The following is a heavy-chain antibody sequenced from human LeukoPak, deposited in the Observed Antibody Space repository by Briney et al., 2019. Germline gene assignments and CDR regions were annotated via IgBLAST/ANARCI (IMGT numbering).Heavy chain of an antibody. CDR1: GFTFRDYY. CDR2: NSSSGSTK. Sequence: GGSLRLSCAASGFTFRDYYMSWTRQAPGKGLEWVSYNSSSGSTKYYSDSVKGRFTISRDNTKNSLYLQMISLRAEDTAVYYCARFYYGSGRPTQLDFWGQGTLVTVSS. CDR3: ARFYYGSGRPTQLDF. V-gene: IGHV3-11*01. J-gene: IGHJ4*02. D-gene: IGHD3-10*01.